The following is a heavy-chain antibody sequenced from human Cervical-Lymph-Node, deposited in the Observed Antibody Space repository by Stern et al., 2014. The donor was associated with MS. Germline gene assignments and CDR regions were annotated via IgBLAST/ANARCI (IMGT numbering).Heavy chain of an antibody. CDR3: AREVAGHRLGMMDV. Sequence: VQLVQSGAEVKKPGSSVKVSCQASGYTFTNYYMHCVRQAPGQGLEWMGIINPSGGSTSYAQKFQGRVTMTRDTSTSTVHMELSSLRSEDTAVYYCAREVAGHRLGMMDVWGQGTTVTVSS. J-gene: IGHJ6*02. CDR1: GYTFTNYY. D-gene: IGHD6-19*01. V-gene: IGHV1-46*01. CDR2: INPSGGST.